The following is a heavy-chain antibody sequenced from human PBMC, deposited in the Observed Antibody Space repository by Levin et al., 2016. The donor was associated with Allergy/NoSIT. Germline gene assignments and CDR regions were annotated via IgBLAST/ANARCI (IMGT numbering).Heavy chain of an antibody. V-gene: IGHV2-70*01. D-gene: IGHD3-16*01. CDR1: GFSLNTYGMC. CDR3: ARMRIGDDGYDAFDI. CDR2: IDWDDED. Sequence: SGPTLVKPTQTLTLTCTFSGFSLNTYGMCVNWIRQPPGKALEWLALIDWDDEDFYNPSLKTRLTISKDTSKNQVVLTMANVDPVDTATYYCARMRIGDDGYDAFDIWGQGTMVTVSS. J-gene: IGHJ3*02.